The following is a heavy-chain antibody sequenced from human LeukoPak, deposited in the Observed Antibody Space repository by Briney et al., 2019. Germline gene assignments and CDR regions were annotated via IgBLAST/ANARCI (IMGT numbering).Heavy chain of an antibody. Sequence: GGSLRLSCVVSGFTFSNYGMHWVRQAPGKGLEWVAFIRYDGKTEHYADSVKGRLTDSRDTSKNTLYLQMNSLRVEDTAVYYCVRDGMVAEPINYWGQGTLVTVSS. D-gene: IGHD2-15*01. CDR1: GFTFSNYG. V-gene: IGHV3-30*02. J-gene: IGHJ4*02. CDR3: VRDGMVAEPINY. CDR2: IRYDGKTE.